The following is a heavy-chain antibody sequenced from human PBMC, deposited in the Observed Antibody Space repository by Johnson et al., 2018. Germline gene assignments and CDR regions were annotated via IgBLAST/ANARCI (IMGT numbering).Heavy chain of an antibody. V-gene: IGHV3-30*03. CDR3: ARRTQYDESSGYPVGAFDI. CDR1: GFTFSSYG. Sequence: QVQLVESGGGVVQPGRSLRLSCAASGFTFSSYGMPWVRQAPGKGLEWVAVISYDGSNKYYADSVKGRFTLSRDNSKNTLYLQMNSLRAEDTAVYYCARRTQYDESSGYPVGAFDIWGQGTMVTVSS. D-gene: IGHD3-22*01. J-gene: IGHJ3*02. CDR2: ISYDGSNK.